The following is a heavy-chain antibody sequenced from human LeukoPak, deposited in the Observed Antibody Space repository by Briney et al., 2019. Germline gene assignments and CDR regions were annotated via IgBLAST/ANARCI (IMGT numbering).Heavy chain of an antibody. D-gene: IGHD2-2*01. Sequence: GGSLRLSCAASGFTFSTYWMIWVRQAPGKGLEWVATIKQDGSEEYYVDSVKGRFTISRDNAKNSLYLQMNSLRAEDTAVYYCARSSAREYCFSSSCYLIGAFDIWGQGTLVTVSS. CDR2: IKQDGSEE. CDR1: GFTFSTYW. V-gene: IGHV3-7*01. J-gene: IGHJ4*02. CDR3: ARSSAREYCFSSSCYLIGAFDI.